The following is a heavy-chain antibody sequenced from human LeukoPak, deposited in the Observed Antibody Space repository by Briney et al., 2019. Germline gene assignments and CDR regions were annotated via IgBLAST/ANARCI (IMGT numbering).Heavy chain of an antibody. D-gene: IGHD3-22*01. Sequence: ASVKVSCKASGGTFSNYAINWVRQAPGQGLEWMGGIIPIFGTANYAQKFQGRVTITADESTSTAYMELSSLRSEDTAVYYCAREGTYYYDSSGYRDAFDIWGQGTMVTVSS. CDR2: IIPIFGTA. V-gene: IGHV1-69*13. J-gene: IGHJ3*02. CDR3: AREGTYYYDSSGYRDAFDI. CDR1: GGTFSNYA.